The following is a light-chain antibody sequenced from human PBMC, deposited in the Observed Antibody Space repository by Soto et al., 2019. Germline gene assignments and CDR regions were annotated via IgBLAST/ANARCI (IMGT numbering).Light chain of an antibody. CDR1: SIGNYR. V-gene: IGLV3-21*04. Sequence: SYELTQPPSVSVAPGKTARITCGGNSIGNYRVHWYQQRPGQAPVLVMYHNNDRPSGIPARFVGSNTGTTATLTISRVEVGDEADYYCQVWHSDGYYVVFGGGTKLTVL. CDR2: HNN. CDR3: QVWHSDGYYVV. J-gene: IGLJ2*01.